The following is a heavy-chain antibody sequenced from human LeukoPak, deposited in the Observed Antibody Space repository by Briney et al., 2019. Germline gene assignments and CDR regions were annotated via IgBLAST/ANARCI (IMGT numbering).Heavy chain of an antibody. CDR3: ARDPAARSYMDV. CDR1: GFTVNSNY. D-gene: IGHD6-6*01. V-gene: IGHV3-53*01. J-gene: IGHJ6*03. Sequence: PGGSLRLSCAASGFTVNSNYMSWVRQAPGKGLEWVSIIYSGGSTYYADSVKGRFTISRDNSKNTLYLQMNSLRAEDTAVYYCARDPAARSYMDVWGKGTTVTVSS. CDR2: IYSGGST.